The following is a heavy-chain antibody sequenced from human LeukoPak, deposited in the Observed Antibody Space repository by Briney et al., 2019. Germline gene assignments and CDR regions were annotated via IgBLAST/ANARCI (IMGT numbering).Heavy chain of an antibody. CDR1: GFTFSNAW. V-gene: IGHV3-15*01. CDR3: TTTGSGSYYPNWFDP. Sequence: GGSLRLSCAASGFTFSNAWMSWVRQAPGQGREWVGRIKSKTDGGTTDYAAPVKGRVTISRDDSKNTLYMQMNSLKTEDTAVYYCTTTGSGSYYPNWFDPWGQGTLVTVSS. J-gene: IGHJ5*02. CDR2: IKSKTDGGTT. D-gene: IGHD3-10*01.